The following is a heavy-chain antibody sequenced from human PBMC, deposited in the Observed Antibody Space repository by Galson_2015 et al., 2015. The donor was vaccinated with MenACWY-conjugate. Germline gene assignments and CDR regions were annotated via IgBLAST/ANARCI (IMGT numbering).Heavy chain of an antibody. D-gene: IGHD3-22*01. V-gene: IGHV1-46*01. J-gene: IGHJ4*02. CDR2: INPSGGST. CDR3: ARGELSRGDYYDSSGYYPTFDY. Sequence: SVKVSCKASGYTFTSYYMHWVRQAPGQGLEWMGIINPSGGSTSYAQKFQGRVTMTRDTSTSTVYMELSSLRSEDTAVYYCARGELSRGDYYDSSGYYPTFDYWGQGTLVTVSS. CDR1: GYTFTSYY.